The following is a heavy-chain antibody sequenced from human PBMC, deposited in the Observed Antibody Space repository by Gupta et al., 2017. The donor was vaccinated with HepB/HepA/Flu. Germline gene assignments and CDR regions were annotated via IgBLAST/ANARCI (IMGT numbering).Heavy chain of an antibody. D-gene: IGHD6-13*01. V-gene: IGHV4-31*03. CDR3: ARDSSSWTDYYYGMDV. Sequence: QVQLQESGPGLVKPSQTLSLTCTVSGGSISSGGYYWSWLRQHPGKGLEWIGYIYYSGSTYYNPSLKSRVTISVDTSKNQFSLKLSSVTAADTAVYYCARDSSSWTDYYYGMDVWGQGTTVTGSS. J-gene: IGHJ6*02. CDR1: GGSISSGGYY. CDR2: IYYSGST.